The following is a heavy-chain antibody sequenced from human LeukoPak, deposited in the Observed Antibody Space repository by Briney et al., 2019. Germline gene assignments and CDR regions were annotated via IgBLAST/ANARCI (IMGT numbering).Heavy chain of an antibody. Sequence: GGSLRLSCAASGFTFSDYYMSWIRQAPGKGLEWVAVISYDGSNKYYADSVKGRFTISRDNSKNTLYLQMNSLRAEDTAAYYCAKDQDYYGSGSLDHWGQGTLVTVSS. J-gene: IGHJ4*02. CDR1: GFTFSDYY. CDR2: ISYDGSNK. D-gene: IGHD3-10*01. CDR3: AKDQDYYGSGSLDH. V-gene: IGHV3-30*18.